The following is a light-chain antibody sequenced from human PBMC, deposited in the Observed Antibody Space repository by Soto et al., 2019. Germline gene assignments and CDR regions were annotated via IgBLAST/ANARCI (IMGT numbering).Light chain of an antibody. J-gene: IGKJ1*01. CDR2: AAS. CDR1: QSVSGY. CDR3: QQCHSAPPST. V-gene: IGKV1-39*01. Sequence: DIQMTQSPATLSASPGDRDTITCRASQSVSGYLNWYQHKPRQAPKLLIYAASILPTGIPSRFSGSGSGTDYTLTINSLQPEDFASYYCQQCHSAPPSTFGQGTKVDI.